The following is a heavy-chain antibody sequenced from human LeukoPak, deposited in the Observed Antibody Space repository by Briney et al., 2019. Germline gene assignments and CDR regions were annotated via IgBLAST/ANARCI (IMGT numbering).Heavy chain of an antibody. CDR2: LSAGSYST. J-gene: IGHJ4*02. V-gene: IGHV3-23*01. CDR3: AKDQWGDYYYDYSPSDS. D-gene: IGHD3-16*01. CDR1: VFTFRSYA. Sequence: GGSLRLSCAASVFTFRSYATSWVRQAPGKGLEWVSALSAGSYSTYDADSVKGRFTISRYNSKKTLYLEMNSLRVEDTAVYYCAKDQWGDYYYDYSPSDSWGQGTLVTVPS.